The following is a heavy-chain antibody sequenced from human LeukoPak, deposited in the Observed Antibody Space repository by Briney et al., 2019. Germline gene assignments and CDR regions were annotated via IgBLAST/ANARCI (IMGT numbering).Heavy chain of an antibody. J-gene: IGHJ6*02. V-gene: IGHV4-59*08. CDR1: GGSISTFH. CDR2: NHNTGST. Sequence: SETLSLTCTVSGGSISTFHWSWIRQPPGRGLEWIGFNHNTGSTNYNPSLNSRVTISVDTSKNQFFLKLSSVTAADTAVYYCARVRGSGSYPPYYYYGMDVWGQGTTVTVSS. D-gene: IGHD3-10*01. CDR3: ARVRGSGSYPPYYYYGMDV.